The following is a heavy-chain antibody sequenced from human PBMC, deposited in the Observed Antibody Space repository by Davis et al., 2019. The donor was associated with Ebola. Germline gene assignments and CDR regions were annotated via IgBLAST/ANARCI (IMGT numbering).Heavy chain of an antibody. CDR3: AKVEAYGSGNFFDY. J-gene: IGHJ4*02. V-gene: IGHV3-23*01. CDR2: ISATADAT. CDR1: GFTFSSYA. Sequence: GESLKISCAASGFTFSSYAMSWVRQAPGKGLEWVSAISATADATYYADSVKGRFTISRDNSKNTLYLLMNSLRAEDTAVYYCAKVEAYGSGNFFDYWGQGTLVTVSS. D-gene: IGHD3-10*01.